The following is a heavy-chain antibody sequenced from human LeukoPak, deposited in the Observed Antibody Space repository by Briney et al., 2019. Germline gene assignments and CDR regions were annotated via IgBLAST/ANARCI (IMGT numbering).Heavy chain of an antibody. CDR2: ISYDGSNK. J-gene: IGHJ6*02. CDR1: GFTFSSYA. CDR3: ARDRIAAAGSYYGMDV. D-gene: IGHD6-13*01. V-gene: IGHV3-30-3*01. Sequence: GGSLRLSCAASGFTFSSYAMHWVRQAPGKGLEWVAVISYDGSNKYYADSVKGRFTISRDNSKNTLYLQMNSLRAEDTAVYYCARDRIAAAGSYYGMDVWGQGTTVTVSS.